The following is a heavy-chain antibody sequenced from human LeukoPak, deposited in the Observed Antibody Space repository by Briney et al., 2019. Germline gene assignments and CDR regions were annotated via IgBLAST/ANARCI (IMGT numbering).Heavy chain of an antibody. Sequence: VKVSCKASGGIFSSYAINWVRQAPGQGLEWMGGIIPLFGTPNYAQKFQGRVTITADESTSTAYMELSSLRSDDTAVYYCARGLGYSYDYMGYWGQGTLVTVSS. V-gene: IGHV1-69*13. CDR1: GGIFSSYA. CDR2: IIPLFGTP. CDR3: ARGLGYSYDYMGY. J-gene: IGHJ4*02. D-gene: IGHD5-18*01.